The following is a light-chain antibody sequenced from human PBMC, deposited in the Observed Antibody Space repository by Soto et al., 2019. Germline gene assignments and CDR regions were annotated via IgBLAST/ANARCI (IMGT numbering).Light chain of an antibody. Sequence: QSVLTQPPSASRTPGQRVTISCSGSSSNIGSNSVNWYQQLPGTAPKLLMYSSNQRPSGVPDRFSGSKSGTSASLAISGLQSEDEADYYCAAWDDSLNGVVFGGGTKLTFL. CDR3: AAWDDSLNGVV. J-gene: IGLJ2*01. V-gene: IGLV1-44*01. CDR1: SSNIGSNS. CDR2: SSN.